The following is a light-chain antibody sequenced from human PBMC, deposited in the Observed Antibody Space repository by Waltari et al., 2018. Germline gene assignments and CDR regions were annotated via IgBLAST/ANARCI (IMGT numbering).Light chain of an antibody. J-gene: IGLJ2*01. V-gene: IGLV2-14*03. CDR3: SSYITSSTLEL. CDR1: SSDIGGYNY. CDR2: DVS. Sequence: QSALTQPASVSGSPGQSITISCTGTSSDIGGYNYVSWYQQHPGKAPKLMIYDVSNRPSGVSNRFAGAKSGNTASLTISGLQAEDDADYYCSSYITSSTLELFGGGTSLTVL.